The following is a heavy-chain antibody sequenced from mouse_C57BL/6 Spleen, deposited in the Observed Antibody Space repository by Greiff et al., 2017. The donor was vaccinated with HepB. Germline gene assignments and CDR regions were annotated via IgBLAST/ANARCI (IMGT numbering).Heavy chain of an antibody. J-gene: IGHJ4*01. V-gene: IGHV1-64*01. CDR3: TRGMVTTSRYYAMDY. Sequence: QVQLQQPGAELVKPGASVKLSCKASGYTFTSYWMHWVKQRPGQGLEWIGMIHPNSGSTNYNEKFKSKATLTVDKSSSTAYMQLSSLTSEDSAVYYCTRGMVTTSRYYAMDYWGQGTSVTVSS. D-gene: IGHD2-3*01. CDR2: IHPNSGST. CDR1: GYTFTSYW.